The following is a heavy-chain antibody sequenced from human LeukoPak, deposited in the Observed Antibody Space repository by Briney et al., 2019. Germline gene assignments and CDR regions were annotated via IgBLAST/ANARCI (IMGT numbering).Heavy chain of an antibody. D-gene: IGHD1-26*01. J-gene: IGHJ4*02. V-gene: IGHV4-59*12. Sequence: SETLSLTCTVSGGSISSYYWSWIRQPPGKGLEWIGSIYYSGSTYYNPSLKSRVTISVDTSKNQFSLKLSSVTAADTAVYYCARDGTPYSGIDYWSQGTLVTVSS. CDR3: ARDGTPYSGIDY. CDR1: GGSISSYY. CDR2: IYYSGST.